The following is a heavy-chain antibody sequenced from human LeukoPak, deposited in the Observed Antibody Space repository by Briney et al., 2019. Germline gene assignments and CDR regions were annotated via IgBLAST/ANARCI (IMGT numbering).Heavy chain of an antibody. D-gene: IGHD3-22*01. CDR3: ARGVTMIPHYDY. J-gene: IGHJ4*02. CDR2: IWYDGRNK. CDR1: GFTFSSYG. Sequence: GGCLRLSCAASGFTFSSYGMHWVRQAPGKGLEWVAVIWYDGRNKYYADSVKGRFTISRDNSKNTLYLQMNSLRAEDTAVYYCARGVTMIPHYDYWGQGTLVTVSS. V-gene: IGHV3-33*01.